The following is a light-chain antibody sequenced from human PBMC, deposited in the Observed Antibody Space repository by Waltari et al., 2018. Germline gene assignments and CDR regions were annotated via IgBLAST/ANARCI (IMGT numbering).Light chain of an antibody. CDR1: QSISDTY. CDR2: GAS. Sequence: ELVLTQSPGTLSFPPGERATLPCRASQSISDTYLGGYQQRPGQAPRLLIYGASSRAAGIPDRFSGSGSGTDFTLTISRLEPEDFAVYYCHHYGSSPQGTFGPGTRVDI. V-gene: IGKV3-20*01. CDR3: HHYGSSPQGT. J-gene: IGKJ3*01.